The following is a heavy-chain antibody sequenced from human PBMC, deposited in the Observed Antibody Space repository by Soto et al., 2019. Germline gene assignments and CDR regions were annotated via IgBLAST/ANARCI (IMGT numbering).Heavy chain of an antibody. CDR2: IYYSGST. J-gene: IGHJ4*02. CDR1: GGSISSSSYY. V-gene: IGHV4-39*01. Sequence: SETLSLTCTVSGGSISSSSYYWGWIRQPPGKGLEWIGSIYYSGSTYYNPSLKSRVTISVATSKNQFSLKLSSVTAADTAVYYCARQYYYGSGSYFFDYWGQGTLVTVSS. CDR3: ARQYYYGSGSYFFDY. D-gene: IGHD3-10*01.